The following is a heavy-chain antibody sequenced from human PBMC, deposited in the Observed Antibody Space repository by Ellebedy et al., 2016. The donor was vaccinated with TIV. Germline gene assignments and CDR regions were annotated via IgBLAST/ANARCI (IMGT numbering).Heavy chain of an antibody. CDR3: ARTDITMIVVVMPGAFDI. CDR1: GGSISSSSYY. D-gene: IGHD3-22*01. Sequence: SETLSLXXTVSGGSISSSSYYWGWIRQPPGKGLVWIGSIYYSGSTYYNPSLKSRVTISVDTSKNQFSLKLSSVTAADTAVYYCARTDITMIVVVMPGAFDIWGQGTMVTVSS. V-gene: IGHV4-39*07. CDR2: IYYSGST. J-gene: IGHJ3*02.